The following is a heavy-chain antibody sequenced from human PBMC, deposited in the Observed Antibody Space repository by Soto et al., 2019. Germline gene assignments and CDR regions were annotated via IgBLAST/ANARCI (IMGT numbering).Heavy chain of an antibody. CDR3: AKGGSGNYLTYYYYYGMDV. D-gene: IGHD3-22*01. CDR1: GFSLSNNG. J-gene: IGHJ6*02. V-gene: IGHV3-30*18. CDR2: ISYDGNNK. Sequence: GGVLRLSCAASGFSLSNNGMHWVRQAPGKGLEWVAVISYDGNNKYYADSVKGRFTISRDNSKNTVYLEMNNLRAEDTAMYYCAKGGSGNYLTYYYYYGMDVWGQGSKVTVSS.